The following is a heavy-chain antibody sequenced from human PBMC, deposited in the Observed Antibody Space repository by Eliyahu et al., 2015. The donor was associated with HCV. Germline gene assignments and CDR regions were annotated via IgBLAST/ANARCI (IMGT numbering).Heavy chain of an antibody. CDR1: GGSFSGYY. Sequence: QVQLQQWGAGLLKPSETLSLTCAVYGGSFSGYYWSWIRQPPGKGLEWIGEINHSGSTNYNPSLKXRVTISVDTSKNQFSLKLRSVTAADTAVYYCARGPGYCSGGSCYSSSGFYYYVMDVWGQGTTVTVSS. V-gene: IGHV4-34*01. CDR3: ARGPGYCSGGSCYSSSGFYYYVMDV. D-gene: IGHD2-15*01. J-gene: IGHJ6*02. CDR2: INHSGST.